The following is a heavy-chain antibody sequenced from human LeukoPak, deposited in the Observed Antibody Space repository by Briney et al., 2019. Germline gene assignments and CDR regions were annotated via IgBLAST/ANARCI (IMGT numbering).Heavy chain of an antibody. Sequence: ASVKVSCKASGYTFTSYAMNWVRQAPGQGLEWMGGIIPIFGTANYAQKFQGRVTIAADKSTSTAYMELSGLRSEDTAVYYCARGRYYDSSGYLDAFDIWGQGTMVTVSS. D-gene: IGHD3-22*01. J-gene: IGHJ3*02. CDR1: GYTFTSYA. V-gene: IGHV1-69*06. CDR2: IIPIFGTA. CDR3: ARGRYYDSSGYLDAFDI.